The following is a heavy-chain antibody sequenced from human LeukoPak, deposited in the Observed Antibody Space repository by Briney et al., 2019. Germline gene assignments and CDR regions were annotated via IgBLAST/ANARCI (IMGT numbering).Heavy chain of an antibody. Sequence: GESLKISCQGSGYSFTSYWMAWVRQVPGKGLEWMGIIYPGDSDTRYSPSFQGQVTISADKSITTAYLQWSSLKASDTAMYYCARQGVLGDYYGSGSYYHAYWGQGTLVTVSS. CDR1: GYSFTSYW. CDR2: IYPGDSDT. D-gene: IGHD3-10*01. V-gene: IGHV5-51*01. J-gene: IGHJ4*02. CDR3: ARQGVLGDYYGSGSYYHAY.